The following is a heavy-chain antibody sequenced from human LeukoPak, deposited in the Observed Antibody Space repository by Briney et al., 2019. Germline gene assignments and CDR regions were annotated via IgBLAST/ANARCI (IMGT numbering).Heavy chain of an antibody. D-gene: IGHD6-6*01. Sequence: PGGSLRLSCDASGFIFSSYGMSWVRQAPGKGLEWVSGISGGGGSTYSADSVKGRFTISRDNSRNTLYLQMNSLRAEDTAVYYCAKDQEYSTSSLGYWGLGTLVTVSS. CDR1: GFIFSSYG. J-gene: IGHJ4*02. CDR3: AKDQEYSTSSLGY. V-gene: IGHV3-23*01. CDR2: ISGGGGST.